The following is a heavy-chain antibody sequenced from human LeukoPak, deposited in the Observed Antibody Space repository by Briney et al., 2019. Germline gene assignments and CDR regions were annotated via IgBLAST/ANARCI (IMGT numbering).Heavy chain of an antibody. CDR2: IIHSGRT. V-gene: IGHV4-34*01. CDR1: GGSFSGYY. J-gene: IGHJ4*02. Sequence: SETLSFTCGVYGGSFSGYYWTWIRQSPGMGLEWIGEIIHSGRTNYNPSLTGRVTISVDTSKNQFSLELSSVTAADTAVYYCARGILVTVYAAFDYWGQGTLVTVSS. D-gene: IGHD2-8*01. CDR3: ARGILVTVYAAFDY.